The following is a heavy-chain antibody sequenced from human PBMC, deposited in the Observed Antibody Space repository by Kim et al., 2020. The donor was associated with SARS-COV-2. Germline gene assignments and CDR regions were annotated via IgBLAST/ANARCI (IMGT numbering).Heavy chain of an antibody. Sequence: SETLSLTCTVSGGSISSYYWSWIRQPPGKGLEWIGYIYYSGSTNYNPSLKSRVTISVDTSKNQFSLKLSSLTAADTAVYYCARHVKEHQLGAQWAFDIWG. D-gene: IGHD6-13*01. CDR3: ARHVKEHQLGAQWAFDI. CDR1: GGSISSYY. J-gene: IGHJ3*02. V-gene: IGHV4-59*08. CDR2: IYYSGST.